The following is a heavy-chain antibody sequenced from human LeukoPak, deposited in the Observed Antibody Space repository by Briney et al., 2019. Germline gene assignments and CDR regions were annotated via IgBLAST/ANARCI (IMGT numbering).Heavy chain of an antibody. CDR3: ARGTTAFDI. D-gene: IGHD1-7*01. J-gene: IGHJ3*02. CDR1: GDSVSSNSAA. CDR2: TYYRSKWNN. V-gene: IGHV6-1*01. Sequence: SQTLSLTCALPGDSVSSNSAAWNWIRQSPSSGLEWLGRTYYRSKWNNDYAVSVKSRIIINPDTSKNQFSLQLNSVTPEDTAVYYCARGTTAFDIWGQGTMVTVSS.